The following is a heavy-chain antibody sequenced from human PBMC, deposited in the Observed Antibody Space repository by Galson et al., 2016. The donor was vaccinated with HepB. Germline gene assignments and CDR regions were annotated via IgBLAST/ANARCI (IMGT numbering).Heavy chain of an antibody. D-gene: IGHD4-23*01. CDR1: GFSFSSYG. CDR3: ASDHGGNPGSDY. Sequence: CAASGFSFSSYGMHWVRQPPGKGLEWVALVSSDETNKFYADSVKGRFTISRDNSKNMLYLQMHSLRTEDTALYYCASDHGGNPGSDYWGQGTLVTVPS. J-gene: IGHJ4*02. V-gene: IGHV3-30*03. CDR2: VSSDETNK.